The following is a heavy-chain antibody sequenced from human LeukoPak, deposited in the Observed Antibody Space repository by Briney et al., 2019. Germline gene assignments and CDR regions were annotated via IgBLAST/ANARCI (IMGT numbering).Heavy chain of an antibody. Sequence: PSETLSLTXTVSGGSISSYYWSWIRQPPGKGVEWIGYIYYSGSTNYNPSLKSRVTISVDTSKNQFSLKLSSVTAADTAVYYCARLRGYPWGFDYWGQGNLVTVSS. D-gene: IGHD3-10*01. CDR1: GGSISSYY. V-gene: IGHV4-59*01. CDR3: ARLRGYPWGFDY. CDR2: IYYSGST. J-gene: IGHJ4*02.